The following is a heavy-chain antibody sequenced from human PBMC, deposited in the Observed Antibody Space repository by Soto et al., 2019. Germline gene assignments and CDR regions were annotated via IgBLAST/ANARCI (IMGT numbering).Heavy chain of an antibody. V-gene: IGHV3-64D*06. J-gene: IGHJ3*02. CDR1: GFTFSDYY. D-gene: IGHD3-16*01. Sequence: PGGSLRLSCAASGFTFSDYYMSWIRQAPGKGLEWVSAISSNGGSTYYADSVKGRFTISRDNSKNTLYLQMSSLRAEDTAVYYCVKGVSYAFDIWGQGTMVTVSS. CDR2: ISSNGGST. CDR3: VKGVSYAFDI.